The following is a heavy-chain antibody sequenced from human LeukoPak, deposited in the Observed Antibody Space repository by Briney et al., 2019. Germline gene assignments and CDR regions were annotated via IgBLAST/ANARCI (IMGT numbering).Heavy chain of an antibody. CDR2: INHSGST. V-gene: IGHV4-34*01. D-gene: IGHD2-15*01. J-gene: IGHJ4*02. CDR3: ATTPAQECSGGSCEINDY. Sequence: SETLSLTCAVYGGSFSGYYWSWIRQPPGKGLEWIGEINHSGSTNYNPSLKSRVTMSVDTSKNQFSLKLSSVTAADTAVYYCATTPAQECSGGSCEINDYWGQGTLVTVSS. CDR1: GGSFSGYY.